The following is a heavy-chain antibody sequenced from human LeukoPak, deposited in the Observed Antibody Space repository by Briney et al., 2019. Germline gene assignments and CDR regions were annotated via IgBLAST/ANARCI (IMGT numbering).Heavy chain of an antibody. CDR3: ARGRVTTIANYYYYYIDV. Sequence: SQTLSLTCAISGDSVSSNSAACTWIRQSPSRGLEWLGRTYYRSKWYNDYEVSVQSRITINPDTSKNQFSLQLNSVTPEDTAVYYCARGRVTTIANYYYYYIDVWGKGTTVTVSS. D-gene: IGHD4-17*01. J-gene: IGHJ6*03. V-gene: IGHV6-1*01. CDR2: TYYRSKWYN. CDR1: GDSVSSNSAA.